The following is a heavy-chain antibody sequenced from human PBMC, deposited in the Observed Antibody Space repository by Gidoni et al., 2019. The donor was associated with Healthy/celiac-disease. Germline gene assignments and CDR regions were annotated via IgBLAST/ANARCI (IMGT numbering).Heavy chain of an antibody. D-gene: IGHD3-10*01. CDR1: GGSISSYY. J-gene: IGHJ6*02. V-gene: IGHV4-59*01. CDR2: IYSRGRT. Sequence: QLQLQESGPGLVKPSETLSLTCTVSGGSISSYYWSWIRQPPGKGLEWIGYIYSRGRTNYNPSLKSGVTISVETSKNQFSRKLSSVTAADTAVYYCARDRGGRGFDYYGMDVWGQGTTVTVSS. CDR3: ARDRGGRGFDYYGMDV.